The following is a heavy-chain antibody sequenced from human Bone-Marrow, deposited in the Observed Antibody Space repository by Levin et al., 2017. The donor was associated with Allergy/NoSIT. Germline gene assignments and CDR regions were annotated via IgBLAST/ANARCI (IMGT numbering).Heavy chain of an antibody. Sequence: GGSLRLSCAASGFTFSSYWMSWVRQAPGKGLEWVANIKQDGSEKYHVDSVKGRFTISRDNAKNSLFLQMNSLRDEDTAVYYCARWGEGDYGPYGWFDPWGQGTLVTVSS. D-gene: IGHD4-17*01. J-gene: IGHJ5*02. CDR2: IKQDGSEK. CDR1: GFTFSSYW. CDR3: ARWGEGDYGPYGWFDP. V-gene: IGHV3-7*01.